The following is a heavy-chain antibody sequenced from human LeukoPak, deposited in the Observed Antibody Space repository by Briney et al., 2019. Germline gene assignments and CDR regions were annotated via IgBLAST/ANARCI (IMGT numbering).Heavy chain of an antibody. D-gene: IGHD4-23*01. CDR3: ARDRGTVVTRYDY. CDR1: GVTFSTFW. CDR2: IKEDGSEK. J-gene: IGHJ4*02. V-gene: IGHV3-7*01. Sequence: GGSLRLSCAASGVTFSTFWMTWVRQAPGKGREWVANIKEDGSEKYYVDSVKGRFTISRDNAKNSLYLQMNSLRAEDTAVYYCARDRGTVVTRYDYWGQGTLVTVSS.